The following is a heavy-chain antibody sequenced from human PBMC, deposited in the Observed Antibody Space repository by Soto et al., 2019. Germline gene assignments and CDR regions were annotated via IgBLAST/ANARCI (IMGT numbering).Heavy chain of an antibody. CDR2: ISWDGGST. D-gene: IGHD3-10*01. CDR3: AKDRIHITMVRGVISYGMDV. J-gene: IGHJ6*02. Sequence: PGGSLRLCCAASGFTFDDYTMHWVRQAPGKGLEWVSLISWDGGSTYYADSVKGRFTISRDNSKNSLYLQMNSLRTEDTALYYCAKDRIHITMVRGVISYGMDVWGQGTTVTVSS. CDR1: GFTFDDYT. V-gene: IGHV3-43*01.